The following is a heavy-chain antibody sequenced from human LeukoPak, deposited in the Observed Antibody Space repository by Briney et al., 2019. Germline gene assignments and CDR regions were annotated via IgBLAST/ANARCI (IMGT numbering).Heavy chain of an antibody. Sequence: ASVKVSCKASGYTFTGYYMHWVRQAPGQGLEWMGWINPNSGGTNYAQKFQGRVTMTRDSSISTAYMELSRLRSDDTAVYYCARGAHPRALFPFDPWGQGTLVTVSS. CDR3: ARGAHPRALFPFDP. D-gene: IGHD2-21*01. V-gene: IGHV1-2*02. J-gene: IGHJ5*02. CDR2: INPNSGGT. CDR1: GYTFTGYY.